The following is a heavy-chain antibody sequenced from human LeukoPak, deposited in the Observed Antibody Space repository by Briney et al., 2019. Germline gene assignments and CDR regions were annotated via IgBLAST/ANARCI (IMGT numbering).Heavy chain of an antibody. CDR2: IRYDGSNK. V-gene: IGHV3-30*02. J-gene: IGHJ6*03. Sequence: GGSLRLPCAASGFTFSSYGMHWVRQAPGKGLEWVAFIRYDGSNKYYADSVKGRFTISRDNSKNTLYLQMNSLRAEDTAVYYCAKDRLRGYYYYYMDVWGKGTTVTVSS. CDR1: GFTFSSYG. D-gene: IGHD3-10*01. CDR3: AKDRLRGYYYYYMDV.